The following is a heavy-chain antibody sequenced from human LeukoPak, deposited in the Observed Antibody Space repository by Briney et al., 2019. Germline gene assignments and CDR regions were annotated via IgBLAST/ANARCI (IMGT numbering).Heavy chain of an antibody. CDR1: GGTFSSYA. CDR3: ARALLRYFDWLLYPYYYYGMDV. Sequence: SVKVSCKASGGTFSSYAISWVRQAPGQGLEWMGGIIPIFGTANYAQKFQGRVTITADKSTSTAYMGLSSLRSEDTAVYYCARALLRYFDWLLYPYYYYGMDVWGKGTTVTVSS. D-gene: IGHD3-9*01. V-gene: IGHV1-69*06. J-gene: IGHJ6*04. CDR2: IIPIFGTA.